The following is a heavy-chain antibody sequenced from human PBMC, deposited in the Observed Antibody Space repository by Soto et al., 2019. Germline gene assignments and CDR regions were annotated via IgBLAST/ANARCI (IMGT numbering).Heavy chain of an antibody. Sequence: ASVKVSCKTSGFTFTNSAVQWVRQARGQRLEWIGWIIVASGRTNYAREVQERVTISRDTSTATAYMELSGLRSEDTAVYHCVAELYSGGGCCSFDFWGQGTMVTVSS. CDR3: VAELYSGGGCCSFDF. CDR2: IIVASGRT. V-gene: IGHV1-58*01. D-gene: IGHD2-21*02. CDR1: GFTFTNSA. J-gene: IGHJ3*01.